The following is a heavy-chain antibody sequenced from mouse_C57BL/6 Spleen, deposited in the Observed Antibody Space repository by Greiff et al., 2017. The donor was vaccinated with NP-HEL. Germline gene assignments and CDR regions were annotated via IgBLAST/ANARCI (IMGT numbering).Heavy chain of an antibody. CDR1: GYAFSSSW. J-gene: IGHJ4*01. CDR3: VYGYYAMDY. Sequence: VQLQQSGPELVKPGASVKISCKASGYAFSSSWMNWVKQRPGKGLEWIGRIYPGDGDTNYNGKFKGKATLTADKPSSTAYMQLSSLTSEDSSVYFCVYGYYAMDYWGQGTSVTVSS. CDR2: IYPGDGDT. D-gene: IGHD2-10*02. V-gene: IGHV1-82*01.